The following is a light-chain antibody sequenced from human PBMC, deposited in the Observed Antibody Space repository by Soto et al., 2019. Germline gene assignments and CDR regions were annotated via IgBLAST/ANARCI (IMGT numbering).Light chain of an antibody. J-gene: IGKJ1*01. V-gene: IGKV3-20*01. CDR3: QQYGSSGT. CDR1: QSVSNNY. CDR2: GAS. Sequence: EIVLTQSPGTLSLSPGERATLSCRASQSVSNNYLAWYQQKPGQAPSLLFYGASNRATGIPDRFSGSGSGTDFTRTISRLEPEDFAVYYCQQYGSSGTFGQGTKVDIK.